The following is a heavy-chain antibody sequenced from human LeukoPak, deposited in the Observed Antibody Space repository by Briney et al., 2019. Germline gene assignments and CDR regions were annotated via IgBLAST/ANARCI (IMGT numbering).Heavy chain of an antibody. CDR1: SGSIGNYY. V-gene: IGHV4-4*07. CDR2: ISSSGST. CDR3: AREVEAAGRGFDP. D-gene: IGHD6-13*01. J-gene: IGHJ5*02. Sequence: SETLSLTCTVSSGSIGNYYWSWIRQSAGKGLEWIGRISSSGSTNYNPSPKSRVTMSVDTSKNRFSLNLTSVTAADTAVYYCAREVEAAGRGFDPWGQGTLVTVCS.